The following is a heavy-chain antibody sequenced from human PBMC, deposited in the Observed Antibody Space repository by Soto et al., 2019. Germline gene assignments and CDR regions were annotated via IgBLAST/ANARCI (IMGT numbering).Heavy chain of an antibody. V-gene: IGHV3-30-3*01. D-gene: IGHD3-22*01. CDR3: ARDQASYYYDSSGYWPDAFDI. Sequence: GGALRLSCAAYGFTFSSYAMHWVRQAPGKGLEWVAVISYDGSNKYYADSVKGRLTISRDNSKNTLYLQMNSLRAEDTAVYYCARDQASYYYDSSGYWPDAFDIWGQGTMVTV. CDR2: ISYDGSNK. J-gene: IGHJ3*02. CDR1: GFTFSSYA.